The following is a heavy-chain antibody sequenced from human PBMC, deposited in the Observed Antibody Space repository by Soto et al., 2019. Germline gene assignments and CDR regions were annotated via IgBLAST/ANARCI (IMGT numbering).Heavy chain of an antibody. CDR1: GLTISGKKY. CDR3: ATWHEREHAYDV. V-gene: IGHV3-53*01. D-gene: IGHD1-1*01. J-gene: IGHJ3*01. CDR2: LYDVDGS. Sequence: DVQLVESGGGLIQPGESLRLSCAAFGLTISGKKYVAWVRQAPGKELAWVSALYDVDGSFYADSVKGRFTTSSDSSKTTVYLQMNDLRPDDTAVYYCATWHEREHAYDVWGQGTTVTVSS.